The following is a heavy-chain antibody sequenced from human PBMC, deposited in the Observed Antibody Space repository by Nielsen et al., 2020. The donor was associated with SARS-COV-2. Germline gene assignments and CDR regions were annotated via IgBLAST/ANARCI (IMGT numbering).Heavy chain of an antibody. V-gene: IGHV3-30-3*01. D-gene: IGHD3-10*01. CDR1: GFIFSKFP. Sequence: GESLKISCAASGFIFSKFPMHWVRQAPGKGLEWLAIISYGGDNEHYADSVKGRFTVSRDNSKDTLHLQMSSLNPEDTAVYFCARETLDHTSSFVDHWGQGTLVTVSS. CDR2: ISYGGDNE. J-gene: IGHJ5*02. CDR3: ARETLDHTSSFVDH.